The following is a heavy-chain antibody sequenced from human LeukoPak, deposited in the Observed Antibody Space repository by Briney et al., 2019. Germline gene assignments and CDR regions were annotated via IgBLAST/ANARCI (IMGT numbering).Heavy chain of an antibody. CDR2: ISGSGGNT. J-gene: IGHJ4*02. Sequence: PGGSLRLSCAASGFTFSSYAMSWVRQAPGKGLEWVSAISGSGGNTYYADSVKGRFTISRDNSKNTLYLQMSSLRAEDTAVYYCAKSQVGAYFFDYWGQGTLVTVSS. D-gene: IGHD1-26*01. CDR3: AKSQVGAYFFDY. V-gene: IGHV3-23*01. CDR1: GFTFSSYA.